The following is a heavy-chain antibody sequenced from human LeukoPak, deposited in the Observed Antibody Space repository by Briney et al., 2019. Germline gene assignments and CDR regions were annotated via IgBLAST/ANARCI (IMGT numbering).Heavy chain of an antibody. CDR1: GFTSVNYA. CDR3: ARGRPHGNDY. CDR2: ISGSGGST. J-gene: IGHJ4*02. Sequence: PGGSLRLSCAATGFTSVNYAMSWVRQAPGKGLEWVSAISGSGGSTYYADSVKGRFTISRDNAKNTLYLQMNSLRVEDTAVYYCARGRPHGNDYWGQGTLVTVSS. D-gene: IGHD4-23*01. V-gene: IGHV3-23*01.